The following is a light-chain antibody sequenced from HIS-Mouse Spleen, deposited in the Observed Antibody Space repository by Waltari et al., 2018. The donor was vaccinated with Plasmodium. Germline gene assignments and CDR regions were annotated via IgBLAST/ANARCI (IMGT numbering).Light chain of an antibody. V-gene: IGKV1-39*01. Sequence: DIQMTQSPSSLSASVGDRVTITCRTSKSISSYLNWYQQKPGKAPKLLIYAASSCQSGVPSRFSGSGSGTDFTLTISSLQPEDFATYYCQQSYSTWTFGQGTKVEIK. CDR3: QQSYSTWT. CDR2: AAS. J-gene: IGKJ1*01. CDR1: KSISSY.